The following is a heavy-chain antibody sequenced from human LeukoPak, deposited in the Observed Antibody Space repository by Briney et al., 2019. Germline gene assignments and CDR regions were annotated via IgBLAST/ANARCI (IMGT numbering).Heavy chain of an antibody. CDR2: INHSGST. D-gene: IGHD5-18*01. V-gene: IGHV4-34*01. J-gene: IGHJ4*02. Sequence: SETLSLPCAVYGGSCSGYYWSWLRHSPGKGLEWIGEINHSGSTNYHPSLKSRVTISVDTSKRQFSLNLSSVTVADTAIYYCARVYIYGRSYFDYWGQGTLVTVSS. CDR3: ARVYIYGRSYFDY. CDR1: GGSCSGYY.